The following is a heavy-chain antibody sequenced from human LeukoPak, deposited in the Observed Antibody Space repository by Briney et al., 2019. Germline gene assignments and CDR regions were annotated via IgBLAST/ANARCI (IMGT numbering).Heavy chain of an antibody. V-gene: IGHV3-48*04. CDR2: ISSSGSTI. Sequence: GGSLRLSCAASGLTFSTYSMNWVRQAPGKGLEWVSYISSSGSTIYYADSVKGRFTISRDNAKNSLYLQMNSLRAEDTAVYYCARSSVVKYYFDYWGQGTLVTVSS. D-gene: IGHD4-23*01. CDR3: ARSSVVKYYFDY. J-gene: IGHJ4*02. CDR1: GLTFSTYS.